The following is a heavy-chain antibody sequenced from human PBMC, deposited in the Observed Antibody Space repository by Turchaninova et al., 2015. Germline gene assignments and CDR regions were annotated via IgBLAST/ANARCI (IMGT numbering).Heavy chain of an antibody. D-gene: IGHD5-18*01. Sequence: QVQLQESGPGLVKPSETLSLTCAVSGYSISSGYYWGWIRQPPGQGLAWCGSIYHSWSTYYPPALKSRVTISKDTSKNRFCLRLSSVTAADTAVYYCARHEGGYNYGLLDYWGQGTLVTVSS. CDR2: IYHSWST. V-gene: IGHV4-38-2*01. CDR1: GYSISSGYY. J-gene: IGHJ4*02. CDR3: ARHEGGYNYGLLDY.